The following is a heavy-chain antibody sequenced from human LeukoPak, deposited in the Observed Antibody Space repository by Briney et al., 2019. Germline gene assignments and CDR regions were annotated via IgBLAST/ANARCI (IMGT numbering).Heavy chain of an antibody. D-gene: IGHD4-23*01. J-gene: IGHJ4*02. V-gene: IGHV3-30*02. CDR1: GLTFTNHG. CDR3: ARDRGKDFLDN. CDR2: VRSDGSDT. Sequence: GGSLRLSCATSGLTFTNHGFHWVRQAAGKGLEWVAFVRSDGSDTYHANSVKGRFSISRDNSKNTVYLQMYSLRADDTALYYCARDRGKDFLDNWGQGTQVTVSS.